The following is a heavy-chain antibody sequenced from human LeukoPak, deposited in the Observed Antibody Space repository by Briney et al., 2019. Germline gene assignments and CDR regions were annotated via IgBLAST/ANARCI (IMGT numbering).Heavy chain of an antibody. CDR1: GFSFSNYG. CDR2: ISYDGRNK. J-gene: IGHJ4*02. CDR3: AKDQGPDVYGDLRYFDL. D-gene: IGHD4/OR15-4a*01. Sequence: PGRSLRLSCAASGFSFSNYGIHWVRQAPGKGLEWVAVISYDGRNKYHVDSVKGRFTISRDNSKNTSSLQMNSLRAEDTAVYYCAKDQGPDVYGDLRYFDLWGQGALVTVSS. V-gene: IGHV3-30*18.